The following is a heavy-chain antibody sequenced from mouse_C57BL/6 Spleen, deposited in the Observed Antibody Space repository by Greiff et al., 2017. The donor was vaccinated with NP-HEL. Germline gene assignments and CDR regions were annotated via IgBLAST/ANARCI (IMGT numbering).Heavy chain of an antibody. CDR1: GFTFSDYG. CDR3: ASNDGYYLFAY. V-gene: IGHV5-17*01. CDR2: ISSGSSTI. D-gene: IGHD2-3*01. Sequence: EVKLVESGGGLVKPGGSLKLSCAASGFTFSDYGMHWVRQAPEKGLEWVAYISSGSSTIYYADTVKGRFTFSRDNAKNTLLLQMTSLESEDTAMYYCASNDGYYLFAYWGQGTLVTVAA. J-gene: IGHJ3*01.